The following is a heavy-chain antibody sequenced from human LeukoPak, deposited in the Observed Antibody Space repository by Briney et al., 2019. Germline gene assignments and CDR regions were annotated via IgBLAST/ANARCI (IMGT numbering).Heavy chain of an antibody. J-gene: IGHJ6*03. CDR2: IIPIFGTA. V-gene: IGHV1-69*13. D-gene: IGHD4-17*01. CDR3: ARLRSHANYYYYYMDV. CDR1: GGTFSSYA. Sequence: ASVKVSCKASGGTFSSYAISWVRQAPGQGLEWMGGIIPIFGTANYAQKFQGRVTITADESTSTAYMELSSLRSEDTAVYYCARLRSHANYYYYYMDVWGKGTTVTISS.